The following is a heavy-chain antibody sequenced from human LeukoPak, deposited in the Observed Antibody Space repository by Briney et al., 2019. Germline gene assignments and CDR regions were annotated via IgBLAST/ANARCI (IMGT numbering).Heavy chain of an antibody. CDR1: GGTFSSYA. V-gene: IGHV1-69*13. J-gene: IGHJ4*02. D-gene: IGHD6-19*01. Sequence: SVKVSCKASGGTFSSYAISWLRQAPGQGLEWMGGIIPIFGTANYAQKFQGRFTITPDESTSTAYMDLSSLRSEDTAVYYCAREDSVDYSSGWYYWGQGTLVTVSS. CDR2: IIPIFGTA. CDR3: AREDSVDYSSGWYY.